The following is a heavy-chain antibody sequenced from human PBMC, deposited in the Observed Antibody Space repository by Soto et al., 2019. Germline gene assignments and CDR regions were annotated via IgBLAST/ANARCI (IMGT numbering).Heavy chain of an antibody. D-gene: IGHD3-22*01. Sequence: GGSLRLSCAASGFTFSSYAMSWVRQAPGKGLEWVSAISGSGGSTYYADSVKGRFTISRDNSKNTLYLQMNSLRAEDTAVYYCANYYYDSSGYYFWFRAFDSWGQGTMVTLSS. V-gene: IGHV3-23*01. CDR2: ISGSGGST. J-gene: IGHJ3*02. CDR1: GFTFSSYA. CDR3: ANYYYDSSGYYFWFRAFDS.